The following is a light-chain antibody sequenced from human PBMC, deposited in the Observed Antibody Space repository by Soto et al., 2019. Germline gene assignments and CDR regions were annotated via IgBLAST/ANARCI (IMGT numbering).Light chain of an antibody. CDR3: QTWGTGVV. Sequence: QLVLTQSPSASASLGASVKLTCHLSSGPSSYAIAWHQQQPEKGPRYLMKLNSDGSHSKGDGIPDRFSGSSSGAERYLTISSLQSEDEADYYCQTWGTGVVFGGGTKLTVL. CDR1: SGPSSYA. V-gene: IGLV4-69*01. J-gene: IGLJ2*01. CDR2: LNSDGSH.